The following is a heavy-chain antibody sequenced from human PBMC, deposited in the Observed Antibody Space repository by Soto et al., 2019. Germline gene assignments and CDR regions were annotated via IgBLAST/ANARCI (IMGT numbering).Heavy chain of an antibody. Sequence: QVQLVQSGAEVKKPGSSVKVSCKASGGTFSSYTISWVRQAPGQGLEWMGRIIPILGIANYAQKLQGKVTITADKCTSTAYMELSSLRSEDTAVYYCARSYCSSTSCSIDYWGQGTLVTVSS. CDR1: GGTFSSYT. J-gene: IGHJ4*02. D-gene: IGHD2-2*01. CDR3: ARSYCSSTSCSIDY. V-gene: IGHV1-69*02. CDR2: IIPILGIA.